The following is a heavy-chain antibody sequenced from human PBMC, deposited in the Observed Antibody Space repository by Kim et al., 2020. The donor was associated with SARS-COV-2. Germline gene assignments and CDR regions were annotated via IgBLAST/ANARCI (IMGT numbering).Heavy chain of an antibody. J-gene: IGHJ6*02. CDR3: VRDRGGRSGMDV. V-gene: IGHV3-7*01. CDR2: INEDGSDK. CDR1: DFALSNYW. Sequence: GGSLRLSCVASDFALSNYWMSWVRQAAGKGLEWVAYINEDGSDKYYVDSVKGRFTISRDNAKNSLYLQMNSLRAEDTAVYYCVRDRGGRSGMDVWGQGTTVTVSS.